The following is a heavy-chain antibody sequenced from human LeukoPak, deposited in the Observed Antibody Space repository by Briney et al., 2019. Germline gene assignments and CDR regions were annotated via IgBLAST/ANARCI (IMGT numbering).Heavy chain of an antibody. V-gene: IGHV3-74*01. D-gene: IGHD1-26*01. CDR2: INSDGSST. CDR3: ARGEQYSGSYLDY. J-gene: IGHJ4*02. CDR1: GFTFSSYW. Sequence: GGSLRLSCAASGFTFSSYWMHWVRQAPGKGLGWVSRINSDGSSTSYADSVKGRFTISRDNAKNTLYLQMNSLRAEDTAVYYCARGEQYSGSYLDYWGQGTLVTVSS.